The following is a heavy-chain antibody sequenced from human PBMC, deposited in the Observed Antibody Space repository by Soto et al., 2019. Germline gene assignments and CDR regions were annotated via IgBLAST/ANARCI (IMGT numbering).Heavy chain of an antibody. Sequence: ASVKFSCKASRYTFSTYAIHWVRQAPGQRLEWMGWINAGNGNTKYSQKFQGRVTITRDTSASTAYMELSSLRSEDTAVYYCARDGAVAGGINFDYWGQGTLVTVSS. J-gene: IGHJ4*02. CDR2: INAGNGNT. CDR3: ARDGAVAGGINFDY. D-gene: IGHD6-19*01. CDR1: RYTFSTYA. V-gene: IGHV1-3*01.